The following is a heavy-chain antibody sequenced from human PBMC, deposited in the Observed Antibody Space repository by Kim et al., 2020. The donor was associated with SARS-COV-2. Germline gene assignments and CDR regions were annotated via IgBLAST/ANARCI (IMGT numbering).Heavy chain of an antibody. J-gene: IGHJ4*02. Sequence: GGSLRLSCAASGFTFSSYSMNSVRQAPGKGLEWVSYISSSSSTIYYADSVKGRFTISRDNAKNSLYLQMNSLRDEDTAVYYCAREGATYDFWSGKKIDCWGQGTLVTVSS. CDR2: ISSSSSTI. CDR1: GFTFSSYS. V-gene: IGHV3-48*02. CDR3: AREGATYDFWSGKKIDC. D-gene: IGHD3-3*01.